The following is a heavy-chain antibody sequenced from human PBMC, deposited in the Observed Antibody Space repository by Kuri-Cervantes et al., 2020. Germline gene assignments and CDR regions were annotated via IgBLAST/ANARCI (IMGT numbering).Heavy chain of an antibody. Sequence: GESLKISCAASGFTFSSYAMSWVCQAPGKGLEWVSAISGSGGSTYYADSVKGRFTISRDNAKNSLYLQMNSLRDEDTAVYYCARDHITMIVVVSYYYYYGMDVWGQGTTVTVSS. CDR3: ARDHITMIVVVSYYYYYGMDV. D-gene: IGHD3-22*01. J-gene: IGHJ6*02. CDR2: ISGSGGST. CDR1: GFTFSSYA. V-gene: IGHV3-23*01.